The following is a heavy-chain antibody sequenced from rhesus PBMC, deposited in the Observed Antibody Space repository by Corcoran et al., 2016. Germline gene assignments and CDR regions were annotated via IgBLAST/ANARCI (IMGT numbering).Heavy chain of an antibody. CDR2: TTPKAGGT. CDR3: ARSRSRYNSLDV. Sequence: QVQLVQSGAEVKKPGASVKVSCKAPGYTFTDYYMQWVRQAPGQGLEGMGRTTPKAGGTDNAQKFQDRVTLTRDTATSTAYMELSSLRSEDTAVYYCARSRSRYNSLDVWGRGVLVTVSS. CDR1: GYTFTDYY. D-gene: IGHD6-13*01. V-gene: IGHV1-138*01. J-gene: IGHJ5-2*02.